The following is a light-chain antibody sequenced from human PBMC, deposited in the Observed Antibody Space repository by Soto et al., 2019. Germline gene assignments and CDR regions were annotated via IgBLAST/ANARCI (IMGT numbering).Light chain of an antibody. V-gene: IGKV3D-15*01. CDR1: QSVGSS. J-gene: IGKJ4*01. CDR2: GAS. CDR3: QQYNYWSPLT. Sequence: EIVLTQSPGTLSLSPGERATLSCRASQSVGSSLSWYQQKPGQAPRLLFYGASNRATAIPDRFSGSGSGTEFNLTISSLQSEDFAVYYCQQYNYWSPLTFGGGTKVDIK.